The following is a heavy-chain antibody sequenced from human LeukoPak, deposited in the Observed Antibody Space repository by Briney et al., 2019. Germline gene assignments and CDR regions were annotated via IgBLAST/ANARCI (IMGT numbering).Heavy chain of an antibody. CDR3: ARGCSSSCPKINYLTMDV. V-gene: IGHV1-8*03. CDR2: MNPNSGNT. Sequence: ASVKVSCKASGYTFTSYDINWVRQATGQGLEWMGWMNPNSGNTGYAQKFQGRVTITRNTSISTAYMELSSLRSEDTAVYYCARGCSSSCPKINYLTMDVWGKGTTVTVSS. CDR1: GYTFTSYD. D-gene: IGHD6-13*01. J-gene: IGHJ6*03.